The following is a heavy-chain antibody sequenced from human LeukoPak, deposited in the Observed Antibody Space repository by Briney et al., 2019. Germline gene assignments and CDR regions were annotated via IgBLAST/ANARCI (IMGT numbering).Heavy chain of an antibody. Sequence: SETLSLTCTVSGGSISSYYWSWIRQPPGKGLEWIGYIYYSGSTNYNPSLTSRVTISVDTSKNQFSLKLSSVTAADTAVYYCARGDDYGDYEAYWGQGTLVTVSS. D-gene: IGHD4-17*01. CDR3: ARGDDYGDYEAY. V-gene: IGHV4-59*01. J-gene: IGHJ4*02. CDR2: IYYSGST. CDR1: GGSISSYY.